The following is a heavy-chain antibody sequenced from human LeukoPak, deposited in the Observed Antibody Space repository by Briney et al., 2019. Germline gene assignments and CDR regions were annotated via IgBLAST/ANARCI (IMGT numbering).Heavy chain of an antibody. J-gene: IGHJ6*02. CDR3: ARVASKGGMDV. CDR1: GDSIGSYH. V-gene: IGHV4-59*01. Sequence: SETLSLTCSVSGDSIGSYHWSWIRQPPGKGLEWIGHVHYTWNTKYNPSLTGRVSISLDRSKNQFALSLSSLTAAGTAVYYCARVASKGGMDVWGQGTTVIVSS. CDR2: VHYTWNT.